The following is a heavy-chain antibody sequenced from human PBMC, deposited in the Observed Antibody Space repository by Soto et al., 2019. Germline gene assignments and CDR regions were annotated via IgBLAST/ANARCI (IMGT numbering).Heavy chain of an antibody. CDR3: ARASTTSYEYSWGSYRSDWFDP. CDR2: LFHNGNP. V-gene: IGHV4-31*03. J-gene: IGHJ5*02. CDR1: GSSLQRGWYY. D-gene: IGHD3-16*02. Sequence: QVQLQEAGPGLVKPSPTLFPTCPCPGSSLQRGWYYRGWVRQDPRKGPGGIAELFHNGNPYHNPSLKSRLIISVDTSKNQFSLNLSSVSAADTAVYYCARASTTSYEYSWGSYRSDWFDPWGQGTLVTVS.